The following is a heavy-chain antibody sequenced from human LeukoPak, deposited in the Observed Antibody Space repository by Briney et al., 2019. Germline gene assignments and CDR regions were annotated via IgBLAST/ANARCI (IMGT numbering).Heavy chain of an antibody. D-gene: IGHD5-18*01. CDR2: ISYDGSNK. Sequence: GGSLRLSCAASGFTFSSFAMHWVRQAPGKGLEWVAVISYDGSNKYYADSVKGRFTISRDNSKNTLYLQMNSLRAEDTAVYYCTRDEADTAMAILYYYYGMDVWGQGTTVTVSS. CDR1: GFTFSSFA. V-gene: IGHV3-30*04. J-gene: IGHJ6*02. CDR3: TRDEADTAMAILYYYYGMDV.